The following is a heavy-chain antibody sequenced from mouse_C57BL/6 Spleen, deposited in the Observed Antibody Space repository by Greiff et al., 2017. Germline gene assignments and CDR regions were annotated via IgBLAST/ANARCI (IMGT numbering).Heavy chain of an antibody. D-gene: IGHD1-1*01. CDR3: AKTPYYYGSSLYAMDY. J-gene: IGHJ4*01. Sequence: EVNVVESGGGLVKPGGSLKLSCAASGFTFSDYGMHWVRQAPEKGLEWVAYISSGSSTIYYADTVKGRFTISRDNAKNTLFLQMTSLRSEDTAMYYCAKTPYYYGSSLYAMDYWGQGTSVTVSS. CDR2: ISSGSSTI. V-gene: IGHV5-17*01. CDR1: GFTFSDYG.